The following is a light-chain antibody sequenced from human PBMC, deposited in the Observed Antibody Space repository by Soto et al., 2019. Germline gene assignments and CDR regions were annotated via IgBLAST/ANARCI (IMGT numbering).Light chain of an antibody. Sequence: EIVLTQFPGTLSLSPGDRATLSCRASQSVNSRYLAWYQQKPGQAPRLVMHGASSRATGIPDRFSGSGSGTDFTLTISRLEAEDFALYLCQQYGSSPRTFGQGTKVEI. J-gene: IGKJ1*01. CDR3: QQYGSSPRT. CDR1: QSVNSRY. V-gene: IGKV3-20*01. CDR2: GAS.